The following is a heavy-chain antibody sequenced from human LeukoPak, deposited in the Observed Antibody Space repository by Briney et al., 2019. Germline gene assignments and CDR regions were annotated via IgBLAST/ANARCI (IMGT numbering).Heavy chain of an antibody. Sequence: ASVKVSCKASGYTFTSYGISWVRQAPGQGLEWVGWISAYNGNTNYAQKFQGRVTMTTDTSTSTAYMEVRSLRSDDTAVYYCARGPCGGDCYWVDYWGQGTPVTVSS. V-gene: IGHV1-18*01. CDR1: GYTFTSYG. CDR3: ARGPCGGDCYWVDY. D-gene: IGHD2-21*01. CDR2: ISAYNGNT. J-gene: IGHJ4*02.